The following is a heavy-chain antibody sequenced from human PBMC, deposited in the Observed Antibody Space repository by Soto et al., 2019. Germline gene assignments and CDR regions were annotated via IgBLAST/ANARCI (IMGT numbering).Heavy chain of an antibody. CDR2: IGTAGDT. CDR3: ARGGGSVATPWFDA. J-gene: IGHJ5*02. V-gene: IGHV3-13*04. Sequence: EVQLVESRGGLVQPGGSLRLSCAASGFTFSSYDMHWVRQATGKGLEWVSAIGTAGDTYYPGSVKGRFTISRENAKNSLYLQMNSLRAGDTAVYYCARGGGSVATPWFDAWGQGTLVTVSS. CDR1: GFTFSSYD. D-gene: IGHD5-12*01.